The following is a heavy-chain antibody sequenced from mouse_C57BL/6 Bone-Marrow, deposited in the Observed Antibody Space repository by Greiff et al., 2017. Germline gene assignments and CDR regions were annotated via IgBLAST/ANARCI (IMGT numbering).Heavy chain of an antibody. J-gene: IGHJ1*03. CDR1: GYTFTSYW. Sequence: QVQLQQPGTELVKPGASVKLSCKASGYTFTSYWMHWVKQRPGQGLEWIGNINPSNGGTNYNEKFKSKATLTVDKSSSTAYMQLSSLTSEDSAVYYCASGAFMVTTGNWYFDVWGTGTTVTVSS. D-gene: IGHD2-2*01. V-gene: IGHV1-53*01. CDR3: ASGAFMVTTGNWYFDV. CDR2: INPSNGGT.